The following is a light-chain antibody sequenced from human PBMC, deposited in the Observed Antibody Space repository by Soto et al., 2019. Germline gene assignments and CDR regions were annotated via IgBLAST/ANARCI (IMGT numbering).Light chain of an antibody. Sequence: EIVMTQSPATLSVSPGERATLSCRASQSVGSNLAWYQQKPGQAPRLLIYGASTRATGIPARFSGSGSGTEFTLTISSLQSEDFADYYCQHYNNWPPWTFGQGSKVEIK. V-gene: IGKV3-15*01. CDR2: GAS. CDR1: QSVGSN. CDR3: QHYNNWPPWT. J-gene: IGKJ1*01.